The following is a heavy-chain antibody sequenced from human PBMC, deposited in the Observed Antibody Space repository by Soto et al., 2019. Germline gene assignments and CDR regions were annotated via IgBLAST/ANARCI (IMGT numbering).Heavy chain of an antibody. V-gene: IGHV1-18*01. Sequence: ASVKVSCKASGYTFTSYGISWVRQAPGQGLEWMGWISAYNGNTNYAQKLQGRVTMTTDTSTSTAYMELRSLRSDDTAVYYCARDASGWPTNQFDYWGQGTLVTVSS. CDR3: ARDASGWPTNQFDY. D-gene: IGHD6-19*01. CDR1: GYTFTSYG. CDR2: ISAYNGNT. J-gene: IGHJ4*02.